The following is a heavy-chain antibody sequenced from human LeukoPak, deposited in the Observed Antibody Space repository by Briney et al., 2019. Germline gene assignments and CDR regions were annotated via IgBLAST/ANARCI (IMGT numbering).Heavy chain of an antibody. CDR2: IKQDGSEK. V-gene: IGHV3-7*01. Sequence: GGSLRLSCAASGFTFSSYWMSWVRQAPGKGLEWVANIKQDGSEKSYVDSVKGRFTISRDNAKNSLYLQMNSLRAEDTAVYYCARDGRLHYYDSSGYYSYYYYYGMDVWGQGTTVTVSS. CDR3: ARDGRLHYYDSSGYYSYYYYYGMDV. J-gene: IGHJ6*02. D-gene: IGHD3-22*01. CDR1: GFTFSSYW.